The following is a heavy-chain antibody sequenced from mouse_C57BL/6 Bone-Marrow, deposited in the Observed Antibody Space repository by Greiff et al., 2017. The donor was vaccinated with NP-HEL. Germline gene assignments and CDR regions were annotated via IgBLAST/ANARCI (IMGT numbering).Heavy chain of an antibody. CDR2: IYPGSGNT. J-gene: IGHJ4*01. CDR1: GYTFTDYY. V-gene: IGHV1-76*01. Sequence: QVQLQQSGAELVRPGASVMLSCKASGYTFTDYYINWVKQRPGQGLEWIARIYPGSGNTYYNEKFKGKATLTAEKSSSTAYMQLSSLTSEDSAVYFCARWLLLYAMDYWGQGTSVTVSS. CDR3: ARWLLLYAMDY. D-gene: IGHD2-3*01.